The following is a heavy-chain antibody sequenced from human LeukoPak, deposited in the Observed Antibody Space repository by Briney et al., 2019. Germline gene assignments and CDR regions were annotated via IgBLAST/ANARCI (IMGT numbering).Heavy chain of an antibody. CDR2: TSSSDSGK. CDR3: AKDVVGRQWVENY. CDR1: GFTLSSYA. J-gene: IGHJ4*02. V-gene: IGHV3-23*01. Sequence: GGSLRLSCVVSGFTLSSYAMSWVRQAPGKGLEWVAATSSSDSGKYHADSVKGRFTISRDNSKNTVYLQMNSLRAEDTAVYYCAKDVVGRQWVENYWGQGTLVTVSS. D-gene: IGHD6-19*01.